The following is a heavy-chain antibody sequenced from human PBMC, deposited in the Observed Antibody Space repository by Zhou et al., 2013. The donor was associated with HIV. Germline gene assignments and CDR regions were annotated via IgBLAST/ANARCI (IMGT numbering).Heavy chain of an antibody. CDR2: ISWDSVST. CDR1: GFKFEHYA. Sequence: EVQLVESGGGPVQPGRSLRLSCEGSGFKFEHYAMHWVRQVPGRGLQWVSGISWDSVSTGYADSVKGRFTISRDNAKKSLFLQMDSLRAEDTALYYCAKTHCSSTNCPLDYWGQGTLVTVSS. V-gene: IGHV3-9*01. J-gene: IGHJ4*02. D-gene: IGHD2-2*01. CDR3: AKTHCSSTNCPLDY.